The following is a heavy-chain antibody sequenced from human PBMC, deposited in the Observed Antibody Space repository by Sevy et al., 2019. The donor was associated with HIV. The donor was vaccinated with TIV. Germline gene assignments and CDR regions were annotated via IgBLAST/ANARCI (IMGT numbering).Heavy chain of an antibody. J-gene: IGHJ4*02. V-gene: IGHV7-4-1*02. CDR2: INTNTGNP. Sequence: ASVKVSCKASGYTFTKYGMNWVRQAPGQGPEWMVWINTNTGNPTYDQGFTGRFVFSLDTSVSTAHLLISSLKTDHTASSYCARRIGQQLTVIFDYWGQGTPVTVSS. CDR1: GYTFTKYG. D-gene: IGHD6-13*01. CDR3: ARRIGQQLTVIFDY.